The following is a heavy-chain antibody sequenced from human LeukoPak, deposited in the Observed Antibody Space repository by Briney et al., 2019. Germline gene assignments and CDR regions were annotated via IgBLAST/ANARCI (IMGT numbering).Heavy chain of an antibody. Sequence: ASVKVSCKASGYTFTSYDINWVRQATGQGLEWMGWMNPNSGNTGYAQKFQGRVTITRNTSISTAYMELSSLRSEDTAVYYCARGQRFHCGGDCYSFDYWGQGTQVTVSS. CDR2: MNPNSGNT. CDR1: GYTFTSYD. D-gene: IGHD2-21*01. CDR3: ARGQRFHCGGDCYSFDY. J-gene: IGHJ4*02. V-gene: IGHV1-8*03.